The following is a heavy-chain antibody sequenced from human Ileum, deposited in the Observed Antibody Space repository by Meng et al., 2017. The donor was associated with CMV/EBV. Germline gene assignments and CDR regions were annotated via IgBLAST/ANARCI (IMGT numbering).Heavy chain of an antibody. J-gene: IGHJ4*02. D-gene: IGHD2-2*01. CDR2: VYSSGST. CDR1: GGSISGYY. CDR3: ARGSSSWAFDY. Sequence: QVHLQGVGRGRGTPADTYSLNRTVSGGSISGYYWSWLRPPATKGLEWLGRVYSSGSTDYNPSLQSRVTMSVDTSKNQFSLKLSSVTAADTAVYYCARGSSSWAFDYWGQGTLVTVSS. V-gene: IGHV4-4*07.